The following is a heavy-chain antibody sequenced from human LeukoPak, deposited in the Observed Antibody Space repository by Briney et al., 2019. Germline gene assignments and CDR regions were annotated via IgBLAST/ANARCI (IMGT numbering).Heavy chain of an antibody. D-gene: IGHD3-16*01. CDR3: ARDNVMIAFDI. J-gene: IGHJ3*02. V-gene: IGHV3-21*01. CDR1: AFTFSSYS. CDR2: ISSSGTYI. Sequence: GGSLRLSCVASAFTFSSYSMNWVRQAPGKGLEWVSSISSSGTYIYYADSLKGRFTISRDNAKNSVYLQMHSLRVEDTAVYYCARDNVMIAFDIWGQGTMVTVSS.